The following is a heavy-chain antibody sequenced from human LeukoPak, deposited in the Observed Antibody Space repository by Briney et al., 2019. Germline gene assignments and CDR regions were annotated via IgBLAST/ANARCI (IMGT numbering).Heavy chain of an antibody. CDR2: ISGSGGST. Sequence: GGSLRLSCAASGFTFSSYAMSWVRQAPGKGLEWVSAISGSGGSTYYADSVKGRFTISRDNSKNTLYLQMNSLRAEDTAVYYCLPPIGIGYYFDYWGQGTLVTVSS. D-gene: IGHD1-26*01. CDR3: LPPIGIGYYFDY. CDR1: GFTFSSYA. V-gene: IGHV3-23*01. J-gene: IGHJ4*02.